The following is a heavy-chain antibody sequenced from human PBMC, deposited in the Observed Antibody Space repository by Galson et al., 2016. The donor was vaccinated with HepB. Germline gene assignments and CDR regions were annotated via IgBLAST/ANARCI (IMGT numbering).Heavy chain of an antibody. J-gene: IGHJ6*02. Sequence: SLRLSCAASEFTFSDYYMSWIRQAPGEGLEWLCFISSSGSPIYYADSLRGRFIISRDNAKSSLYLQMNSLRVEDTAVYYCARVGVVVAATTWGMDVWGQGTTVTVS. V-gene: IGHV3-11*01. D-gene: IGHD2-15*01. CDR1: EFTFSDYY. CDR3: ARVGVVVAATTWGMDV. CDR2: ISSSGSPI.